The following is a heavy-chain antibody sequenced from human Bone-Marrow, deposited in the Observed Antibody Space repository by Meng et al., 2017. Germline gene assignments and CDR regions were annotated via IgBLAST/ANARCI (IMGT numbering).Heavy chain of an antibody. Sequence: PGGSHELAMAASWSTVDSNYMAWFRQLPGKRLGWVSVMYSGGDTHNTDSVKGRFTSSRDNSKNTFYLQLNNLRAEDTAVYYCATGETRYWFDPWGQGTLVTVSS. CDR2: MYSGGDT. CDR3: ATGETRYWFDP. V-gene: IGHV3-53*01. J-gene: IGHJ5*02. D-gene: IGHD1-26*01. CDR1: WSTVDSNY.